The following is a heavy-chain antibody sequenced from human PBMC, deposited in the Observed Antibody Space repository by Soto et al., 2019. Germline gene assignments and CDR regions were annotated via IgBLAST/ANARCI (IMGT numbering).Heavy chain of an antibody. CDR1: GFTFSSYA. J-gene: IGHJ5*02. CDR3: AKASDNDFWSGHAP. V-gene: IGHV3-23*01. CDR2: ISGSGGSS. Sequence: GGSLRLSCAASGFTFSSYAMSWIRQTPGKGLEWVSAISGSGGSSYYADSVKGRFTISRDNSGQTLYLQMNSLRAEDTAVYYCAKASDNDFWSGHAPGGQGTQVTVSS. D-gene: IGHD3-3*01.